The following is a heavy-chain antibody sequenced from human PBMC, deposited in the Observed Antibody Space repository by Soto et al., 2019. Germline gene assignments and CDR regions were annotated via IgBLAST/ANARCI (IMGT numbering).Heavy chain of an antibody. D-gene: IGHD6-19*01. J-gene: IGHJ4*02. Sequence: GGSLRLSCAASGFTFSSYAMSWVRQAPGKGLEWVSAISGSGDATYYADSVKGRFSIFRDNSKNTLYLQMNSLKADDTAVFYCEIPTGLEVTGPDYWGQGTLVTVSS. CDR1: GFTFSSYA. V-gene: IGHV3-23*01. CDR3: EIPTGLEVTGPDY. CDR2: ISGSGDAT.